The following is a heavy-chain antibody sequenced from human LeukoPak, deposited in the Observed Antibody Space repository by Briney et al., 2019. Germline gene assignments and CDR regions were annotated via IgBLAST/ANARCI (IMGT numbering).Heavy chain of an antibody. CDR3: ARDRAPTYYDILTGSFEYGMDV. CDR2: IYYSRST. CDR1: GGSISSSSYY. D-gene: IGHD3-9*01. V-gene: IGHV4-39*07. Sequence: SETLSLTCTVSGGSISSSSYYWGCIRQPPGKGLECIGSIYYSRSTYYNPSLKSRVTISVDTSKNQFSLKLSSVTAADTAVYYCARDRAPTYYDILTGSFEYGMDVWGQGTTVTVSS. J-gene: IGHJ6*02.